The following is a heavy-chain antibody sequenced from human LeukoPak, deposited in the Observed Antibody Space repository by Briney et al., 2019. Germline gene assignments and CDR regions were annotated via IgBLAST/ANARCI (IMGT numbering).Heavy chain of an antibody. D-gene: IGHD2-8*02. CDR2: ISNTSAYT. Sequence: PGGSLRLSCAASGFPFTSGFTFSDYYMSWIRQAPGKDLEWVSYISNTSAYTSYADSVRGRFTISRDNANNSLFLQMNGLRTEDTAIYYCARGGTGAFDYWGQGTLVTVSS. CDR3: ARGGTGAFDY. CDR1: GFPFTSGFTFSDYY. V-gene: IGHV3-11*06. J-gene: IGHJ4*02.